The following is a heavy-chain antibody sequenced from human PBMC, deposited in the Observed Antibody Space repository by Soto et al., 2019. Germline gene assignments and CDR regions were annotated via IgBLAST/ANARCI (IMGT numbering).Heavy chain of an antibody. V-gene: IGHV3-30*18. D-gene: IGHD2-21*01. CDR3: AKWYSQGGPNDAFDI. CDR1: GFTFSSYG. CDR2: ISYDGSNK. Sequence: GGSLRLSCAASGFTFSSYGMHWVRQAPGKGLEWVAVISYDGSNKYYADSVKGRFTISRDNSKNTLYLQMNSLRAEDTAVYYCAKWYSQGGPNDAFDIWGQGTMVTVSS. J-gene: IGHJ3*02.